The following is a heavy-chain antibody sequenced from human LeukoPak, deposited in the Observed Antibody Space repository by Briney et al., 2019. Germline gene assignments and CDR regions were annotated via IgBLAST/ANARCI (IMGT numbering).Heavy chain of an antibody. CDR1: GGSISSYY. CDR3: ARSAGRSYYGMDV. J-gene: IGHJ6*02. V-gene: IGHV4-59*01. CDR2: IYYSGST. Sequence: SETLSLTCTVSGGSISSYYWSWSRQPPGKGLEWIGYIYYSGSTNYNPSLKSRVTISVDTSKNQFSLKLSSVTAADTAVYYCARSAGRSYYGMDVWGQGTTVTVSS.